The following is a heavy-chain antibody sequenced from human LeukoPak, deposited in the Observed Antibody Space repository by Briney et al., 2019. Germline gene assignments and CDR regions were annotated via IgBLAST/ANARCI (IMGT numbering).Heavy chain of an antibody. CDR2: IYHSGST. Sequence: SETLSLTCTVSGYSISSGYYWGWIRQPPGKGLEWIGSIYHSGSTYYNPSLKSRVTISVDTSKNQFSLKLSSVTAADTAVYYCARAAKTYCGGECPENYYYMDVWGKGTTVTISS. J-gene: IGHJ6*03. V-gene: IGHV4-38-2*02. CDR1: GYSISSGYY. CDR3: ARAAKTYCGGECPENYYYMDV. D-gene: IGHD2-21*01.